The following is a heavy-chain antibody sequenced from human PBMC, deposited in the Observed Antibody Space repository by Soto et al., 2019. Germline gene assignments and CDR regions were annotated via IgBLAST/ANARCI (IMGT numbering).Heavy chain of an antibody. CDR1: GFTFSSYA. V-gene: IGHV3-23*01. Sequence: PGGSLRLSCAASGFTFSSYAMSWVRQAPGKGLEWVSAISGSGGSTYYADSVEGRFTISRDNSKNTLYLQMNSLRAEDTAVYYCAKDKLGYYDSTGYSSDYWGQGTLVTVSS. D-gene: IGHD3-22*01. J-gene: IGHJ4*02. CDR3: AKDKLGYYDSTGYSSDY. CDR2: ISGSGGST.